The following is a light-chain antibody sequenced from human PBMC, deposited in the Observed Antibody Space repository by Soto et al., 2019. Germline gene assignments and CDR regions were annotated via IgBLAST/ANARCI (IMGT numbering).Light chain of an antibody. Sequence: QSVLMQPPSVAGALGQSVTISCTGTSSNVGAGHGVYWYQKLPGTAPKLFILEDTNGPSGLPERFSASTSGISASLTITGLQAEDEADYYCQSCGTSPPYVVGTG. J-gene: IGLJ1*01. CDR1: SSNVGAGHG. CDR3: QSCGTSPPYV. V-gene: IGLV1-40*01. CDR2: EDT.